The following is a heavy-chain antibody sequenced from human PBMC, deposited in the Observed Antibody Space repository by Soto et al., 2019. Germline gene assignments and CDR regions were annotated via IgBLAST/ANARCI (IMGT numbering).Heavy chain of an antibody. D-gene: IGHD3-9*01. CDR1: GGSISSYY. V-gene: IGHV4-59*01. J-gene: IGHJ6*02. CDR3: ARDLRYDILTGYYKYYYYCGMDV. Sequence: SETLSLTCTVSGGSISSYYWSWIRQPPGKGLEWIGYIYYSGSTNYNPSLKSRVTISVDTSKNQFSLKLSSVTAADTAVYYCARDLRYDILTGYYKYYYYCGMDVWGQGTTVTLSS. CDR2: IYYSGST.